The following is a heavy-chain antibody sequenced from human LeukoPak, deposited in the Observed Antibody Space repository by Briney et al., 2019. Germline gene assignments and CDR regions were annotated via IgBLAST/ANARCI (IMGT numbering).Heavy chain of an antibody. CDR1: GDSLSSPSHY. J-gene: IGHJ4*02. Sequence: PSETLSLTCTVSGDSLSSPSHYWGWIRQPPGKGLEWIGSIYYSGSTYYNPSLESRVTISVDTSKNQFSLKLSSVTAADTAMYYCARQPDTAMEYYFDYWGQGTLVTVSS. D-gene: IGHD5-18*01. CDR2: IYYSGST. V-gene: IGHV4-39*01. CDR3: ARQPDTAMEYYFDY.